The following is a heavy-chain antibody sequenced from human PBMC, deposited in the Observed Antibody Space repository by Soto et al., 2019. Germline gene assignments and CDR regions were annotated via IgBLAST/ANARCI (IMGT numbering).Heavy chain of an antibody. Sequence: EVQLVESGGGLVQRGGSLRLSCSASGFNFSSYAMHWVRQAPGKGLEYVSVISSNGGSTYYADSVKGRFTISRDNFKNTLYLQMSSLRAEDTAVYYCVKGRSAFDIWGQGTVVTVSS. CDR2: ISSNGGST. V-gene: IGHV3-64D*06. CDR1: GFNFSSYA. CDR3: VKGRSAFDI. J-gene: IGHJ3*02.